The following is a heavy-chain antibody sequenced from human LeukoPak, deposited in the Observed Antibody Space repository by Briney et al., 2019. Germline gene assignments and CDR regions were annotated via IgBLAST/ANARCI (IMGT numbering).Heavy chain of an antibody. V-gene: IGHV3-30*18. CDR2: ISYDGSNK. CDR3: AKEGGKMVYANHPYYYYYGMDV. CDR1: GFTFSSYG. D-gene: IGHD2-8*01. J-gene: IGHJ6*02. Sequence: GGSLRLSCAASGFTFSSYGMHWVRQAPGEGLEWVAVISYDGSNKYYADSVKGRFTISRDNSKNTLYLQMNSLRAEDTAVYYCAKEGGKMVYANHPYYYYYGMDVWGQGTTVTVSS.